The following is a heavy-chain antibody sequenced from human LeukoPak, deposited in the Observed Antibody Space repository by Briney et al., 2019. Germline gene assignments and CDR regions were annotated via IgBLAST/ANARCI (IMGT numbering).Heavy chain of an antibody. D-gene: IGHD5-12*01. CDR2: IYTDGRT. J-gene: IGHJ3*02. V-gene: IGHV4-61*02. CDR1: GGSISSGSYY. CDR3: ARQVATKGEWAFDI. Sequence: PSETLSLTCSVSGGSISSGSYYWNWIRQPAGKGLEWIGRIYTDGRTTFNPSLHSPVTISMDTSKNEFSLRVTSVTAADTAVYYCARQVATKGEWAFDIWGQGTMVTASS.